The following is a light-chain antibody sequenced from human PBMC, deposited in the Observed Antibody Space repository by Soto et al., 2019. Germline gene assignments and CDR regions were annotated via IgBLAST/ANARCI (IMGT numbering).Light chain of an antibody. CDR2: SAS. CDR3: QQYNSYSIT. Sequence: DIQITQSPSSLSTSVGDRVTITCRVSQSISSYLNWYQQKPGKAPKLLICSASSLESGVPSRFSGSGSGTEFTLTISSLQPDDFATYYCQQYNSYSITFGQGTRLEIK. V-gene: IGKV1-5*01. J-gene: IGKJ5*01. CDR1: QSISSY.